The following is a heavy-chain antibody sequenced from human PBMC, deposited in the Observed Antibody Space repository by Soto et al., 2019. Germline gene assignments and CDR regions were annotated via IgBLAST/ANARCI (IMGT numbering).Heavy chain of an antibody. CDR2: MNPNSGNT. D-gene: IGHD6-19*01. V-gene: IGHV1-8*01. J-gene: IGHJ5*02. CDR3: ARAVAGHWFDP. CDR1: GYTFTSYD. Sequence: ASVKVSCKASGYTFTSYDINWVRQATGQGLEWMGWMNPNSGNTGYAQKFQGRVTMTRNISISTAYMELSSLRSEDMAEYYCARAVAGHWFDPWGQGTLVTVSS.